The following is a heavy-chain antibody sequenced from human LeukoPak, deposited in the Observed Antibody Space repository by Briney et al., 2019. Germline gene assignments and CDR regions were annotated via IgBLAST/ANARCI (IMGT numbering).Heavy chain of an antibody. J-gene: IGHJ3*02. CDR1: GGSISSGGYY. V-gene: IGHV4-30-2*01. Sequence: SQTLSLTCTVSGGSISSGGYYWSWIRQPPGKGLEWIGEIYHTETTNYNPSLKSRVTISIDKSKNQFSLNLTSVTAADTAVYYCARNGPTAAGAFDIWGQGTMVTVSS. D-gene: IGHD6-13*01. CDR2: IYHTETT. CDR3: ARNGPTAAGAFDI.